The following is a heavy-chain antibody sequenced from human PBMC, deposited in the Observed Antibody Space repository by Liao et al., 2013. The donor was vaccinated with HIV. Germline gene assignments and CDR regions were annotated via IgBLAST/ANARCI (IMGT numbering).Heavy chain of an antibody. CDR3: ASSGAAATHFDY. J-gene: IGHJ4*02. D-gene: IGHD6-13*01. Sequence: QVQLQESGPGRVKPSQTLSLTCTVSGGSISSGDYYWSWIRQPPGKGLEWLGNIYYSGSSFYNPSLKSRVSISVDTSKNKFSLKLSSVTAADTAVYYCASSGAAATHFDYWGQGTLVTVSS. CDR1: GGSISSGDYY. CDR2: IYYSGSS. V-gene: IGHV4-30-4*01.